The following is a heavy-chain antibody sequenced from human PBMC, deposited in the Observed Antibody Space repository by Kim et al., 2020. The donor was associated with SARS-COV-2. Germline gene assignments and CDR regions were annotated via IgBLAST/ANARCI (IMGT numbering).Heavy chain of an antibody. Sequence: GGSLRLSCSASGFTFSSYAMHWVRQAPGKGLEYVSAISSNGGSTYYADSVKGRFTISRDNSKNTLYLQMSSLRAEDTAVYYCVKSVGWGVYYYYGMDVWGQGTTVTVSS. CDR3: VKSVGWGVYYYYGMDV. J-gene: IGHJ6*02. V-gene: IGHV3-64D*06. CDR2: ISSNGGST. D-gene: IGHD3-16*01. CDR1: GFTFSSYA.